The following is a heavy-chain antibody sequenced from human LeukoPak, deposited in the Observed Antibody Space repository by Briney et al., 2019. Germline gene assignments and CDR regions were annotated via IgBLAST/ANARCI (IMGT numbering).Heavy chain of an antibody. Sequence: ASVKVCCKASGYTFTSYGISWVRQAPGQGLEWMGWISTYNGSTNYAQKLQGRVTMTTDTSTSTAYMELRSLRSDDTAVYYCARRRGYSYGMGGNWFDPWGQGTLVTVSS. J-gene: IGHJ5*02. V-gene: IGHV1-18*01. D-gene: IGHD5-18*01. CDR2: ISTYNGST. CDR1: GYTFTSYG. CDR3: ARRRGYSYGMGGNWFDP.